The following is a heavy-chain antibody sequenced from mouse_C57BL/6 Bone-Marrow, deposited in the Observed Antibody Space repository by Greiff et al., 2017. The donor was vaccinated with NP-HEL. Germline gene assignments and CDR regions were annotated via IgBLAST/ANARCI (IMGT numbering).Heavy chain of an antibody. V-gene: IGHV1-53*01. D-gene: IGHD2-4*01. J-gene: IGHJ1*03. CDR2: INPSNGGT. Sequence: QVQLQQPGTELVKPGASVKLSCKASGYTFTSYWMHWVKQRPGQGLEWIGNINPSNGGTNYNEKFKSKATLTVDTSSSTAYMQLSSLTSEDSAVYYCARRKTIYYDYAWYFDVWGTGTTVTVAS. CDR1: GYTFTSYW. CDR3: ARRKTIYYDYAWYFDV.